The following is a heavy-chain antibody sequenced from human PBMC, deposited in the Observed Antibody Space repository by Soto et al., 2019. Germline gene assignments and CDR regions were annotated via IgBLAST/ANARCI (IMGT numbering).Heavy chain of an antibody. CDR3: ARLPVLSLVAVWGFDY. J-gene: IGHJ4*02. Sequence: GESLKVSCTGSGYSVTRYWISWVRQLPGKGLEWMGRIDPTDSYTDYSPSFQGHVTFSVDKSINTAYLQWSSLKASDSAMYYCARLPVLSLVAVWGFDYWGLGTLVTVSS. CDR1: GYSVTRYW. CDR2: IDPTDSYT. V-gene: IGHV5-10-1*01. D-gene: IGHD3-16*01.